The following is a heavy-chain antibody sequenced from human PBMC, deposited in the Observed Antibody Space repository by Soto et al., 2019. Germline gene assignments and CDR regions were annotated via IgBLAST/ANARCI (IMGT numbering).Heavy chain of an antibody. Sequence: QVQLVQSGAEVKTPGASVKVSCKASGYTFTSYGISWVRQAPGQGLEWMGWINADSGNRDYAQKFQGRVTMTTDTSISTAYMELSGLRSDDTAVYYCAKDMGRAHWKDNDCYTIDDWGQGTMVTVSS. D-gene: IGHD2-2*02. CDR1: GYTFTSYG. CDR2: INADSGNR. J-gene: IGHJ4*02. V-gene: IGHV1-8*02. CDR3: AKDMGRAHWKDNDCYTIDD.